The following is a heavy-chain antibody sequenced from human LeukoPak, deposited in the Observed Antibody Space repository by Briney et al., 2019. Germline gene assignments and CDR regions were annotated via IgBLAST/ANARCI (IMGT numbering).Heavy chain of an antibody. CDR1: GFTFSRYA. J-gene: IGHJ6*02. CDR2: KSYDGSNK. CDR3: ARDYGSNRFYYGMDV. Sequence: PGGSVRLFCAASGFTFSRYAMQWVRQAPTKGLEGVAVKSYDGSNKFYADSAKGRFTISRDDSKNTLYLQMNSLSAEDTAVYYCARDYGSNRFYYGMDVWGQGTTVTVSS. D-gene: IGHD3-10*01. V-gene: IGHV3-30*04.